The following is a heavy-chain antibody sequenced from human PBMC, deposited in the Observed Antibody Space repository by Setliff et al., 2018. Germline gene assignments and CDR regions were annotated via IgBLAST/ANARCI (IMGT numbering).Heavy chain of an antibody. Sequence: SETLSLTCTVSGGSISSYYWSWIRQPAGKGLEWIGHIQTSGTTNYNPSLKSRVTISVDTSKNQFSLKLSAVTAADTAVYFRAREDGPNYYYYYMDIWGKGTTVTVSS. D-gene: IGHD2-8*01. V-gene: IGHV4-4*07. CDR1: GGSISSYY. CDR3: AREDGPNYYYYYMDI. CDR2: IQTSGTT. J-gene: IGHJ6*03.